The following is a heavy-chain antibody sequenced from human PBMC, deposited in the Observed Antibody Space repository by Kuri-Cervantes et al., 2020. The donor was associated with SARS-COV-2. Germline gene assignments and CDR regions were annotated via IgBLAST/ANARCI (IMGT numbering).Heavy chain of an antibody. Sequence: LRLSCTVSGGSISSGDCYWSWIRQPPGKGLEWIGYIYHSGSTYYNPSLKSRVTISVDRSKNQFSLKLSSVTAADTAVYYCARVGDRTSTKFDYWGQGTLVTVSS. D-gene: IGHD4-17*01. CDR1: GGSISSGDCY. V-gene: IGHV4-30-4*08. J-gene: IGHJ4*02. CDR2: IYHSGST. CDR3: ARVGDRTSTKFDY.